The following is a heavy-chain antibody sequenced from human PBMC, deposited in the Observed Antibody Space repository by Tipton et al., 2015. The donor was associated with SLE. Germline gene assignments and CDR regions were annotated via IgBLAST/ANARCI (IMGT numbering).Heavy chain of an antibody. D-gene: IGHD6-19*01. J-gene: IGHJ3*02. V-gene: IGHV4-61*01. Sequence: TLSLTCTVSGGSISSGSYYWSWIRQPPGKGLEWIGYIYYSGSTNYNPSLKSRVTISVDTSKNQFSLKLSSVTAADTAVYYCARDRVPYSSGCFDIWGQGTMGTVSS. CDR1: GGSISSGSYY. CDR3: ARDRVPYSSGCFDI. CDR2: IYYSGST.